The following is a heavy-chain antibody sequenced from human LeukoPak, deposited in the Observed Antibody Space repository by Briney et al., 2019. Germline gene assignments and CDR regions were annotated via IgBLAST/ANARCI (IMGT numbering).Heavy chain of an antibody. J-gene: IGHJ5*02. Sequence: GGSLRLSCAASGFTVSNNYMTWVRQVPGKGLGWVSLIYSGGTTYYADSVKGRFTISRDNSKNTLYLQMNSLRAEDTAVYYCGSGEWPQNHWGQGTVVTVSS. CDR3: GSGEWPQNH. D-gene: IGHD3-10*01. CDR2: IYSGGTT. CDR1: GFTVSNNY. V-gene: IGHV3-53*01.